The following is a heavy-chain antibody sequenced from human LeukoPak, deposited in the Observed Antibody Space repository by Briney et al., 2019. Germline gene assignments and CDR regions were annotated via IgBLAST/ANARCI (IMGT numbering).Heavy chain of an antibody. CDR3: ARGGSGWYSHAFDI. Sequence: PSQTLSLTCTVSGGSISSGDYYWSWIRQPPGKGLEWIGYIYYSGSTNYNPSLKSRVTISVDTSKNQFSLKLSSVTAADTAVYYCARGGSGWYSHAFDIWGQGTMVTVSS. D-gene: IGHD6-19*01. J-gene: IGHJ3*02. CDR2: IYYSGST. CDR1: GGSISSGDYY. V-gene: IGHV4-61*08.